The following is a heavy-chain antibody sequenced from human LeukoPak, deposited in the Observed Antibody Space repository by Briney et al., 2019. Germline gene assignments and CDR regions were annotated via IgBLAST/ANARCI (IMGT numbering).Heavy chain of an antibody. CDR3: ARGRRRYFDWHHAFDI. CDR2: INLDGSDK. J-gene: IGHJ3*02. V-gene: IGHV3-7*01. CDR1: GFTFSNYG. Sequence: GGSLRLSCAASGFTFSNYGMSWVRQAPGKGLEWVGSINLDGSDKYYGDSVKGRFTISRDNAKNSLYLQMNSLRAEDTAVYYCARGRRRYFDWHHAFDIWGQGTMVTVSS. D-gene: IGHD3-9*01.